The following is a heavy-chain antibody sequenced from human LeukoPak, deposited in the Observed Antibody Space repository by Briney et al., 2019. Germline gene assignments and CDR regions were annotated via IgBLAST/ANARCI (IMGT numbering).Heavy chain of an antibody. D-gene: IGHD5-18*01. CDR3: AREGGGYSYGYRGNWFDP. Sequence: SETLSLTCAASGGSISSGGYSWSWIRQPPGKGLEWIGYIYHSGSTYYNPSLKSRVTISVDRSKNQFSLKLSSVTAADTAVYYCAREGGGYSYGYRGNWFDPWGQGTLVTVSS. J-gene: IGHJ5*02. CDR2: IYHSGST. CDR1: GGSISSGGYS. V-gene: IGHV4-30-2*01.